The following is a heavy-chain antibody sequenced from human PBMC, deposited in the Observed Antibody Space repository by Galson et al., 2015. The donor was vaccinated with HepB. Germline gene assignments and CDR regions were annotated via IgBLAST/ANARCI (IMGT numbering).Heavy chain of an antibody. V-gene: IGHV3-23*01. CDR2: ISASGGKT. CDR1: GFIVDGSG. D-gene: IGHD3-10*01. Sequence: SLRLSCAASGFIVDGSGMSWVRQAPGKGLEWVSGISASGGKTYYADPVKGRFTLFSDNSQNTVYLQMNSLRVDDSALYYCTRDSGWESAYWGQGTLVTVSS. CDR3: TRDSGWESAY. J-gene: IGHJ4*02.